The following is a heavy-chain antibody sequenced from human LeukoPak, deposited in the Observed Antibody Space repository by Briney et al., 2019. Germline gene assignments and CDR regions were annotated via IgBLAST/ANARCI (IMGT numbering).Heavy chain of an antibody. Sequence: GSLRLSCAASGFTFSSYAMHWVRQAPGKGLEYVPTISSNGDITYYANSVKGRFTISRDNSKNTLYLQMNSLRAEDTAIYYCAKDLVTGSLDYWGQGTLVTVSS. J-gene: IGHJ4*02. CDR3: AKDLVTGSLDY. CDR2: ISSNGDIT. CDR1: GFTFSSYA. D-gene: IGHD3-10*01. V-gene: IGHV3-64*01.